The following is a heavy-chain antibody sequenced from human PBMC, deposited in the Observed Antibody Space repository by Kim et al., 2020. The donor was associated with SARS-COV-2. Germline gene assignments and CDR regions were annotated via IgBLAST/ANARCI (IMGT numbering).Heavy chain of an antibody. CDR2: SYT. D-gene: IGHD1-26*01. Sequence: SYTNYSPSLQGHVTISADKSISTAYLQWSSLKASDTAMYYCARQSSGSLDYWGQGTLVTVSS. V-gene: IGHV5-10-1*01. J-gene: IGHJ4*02. CDR3: ARQSSGSLDY.